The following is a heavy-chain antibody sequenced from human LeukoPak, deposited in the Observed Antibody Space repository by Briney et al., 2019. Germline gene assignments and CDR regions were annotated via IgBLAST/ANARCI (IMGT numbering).Heavy chain of an antibody. CDR1: GYTFTGYN. J-gene: IGHJ4*02. CDR3: ARDSSNWSFDY. D-gene: IGHD6-13*01. Sequence: ASVKVSSKASGYTFTGYNMHWVRQAPGQGPEWMAIINPSSGSTAYAQKFQGRVTLTRDTSTNTHYMELSSLRSEDTAIYYCARDSSNWSFDYWGQGAPVTVSS. V-gene: IGHV1-46*01. CDR2: INPSSGST.